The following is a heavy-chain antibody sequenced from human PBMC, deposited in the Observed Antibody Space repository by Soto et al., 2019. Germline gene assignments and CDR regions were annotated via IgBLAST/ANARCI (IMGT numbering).Heavy chain of an antibody. D-gene: IGHD2-15*01. CDR2: IYPGDSDT. Sequence: PGESLKISCKGSGYSFTSYWIGWVRQMPGKGLEWMGIIYPGDSDTRYSPSFQGQVTISADKSISTAYLQWSSLKASDTAMYYCARQGCSGGSCYSYYYYYYMDVWGKGTTVTVSS. CDR1: GYSFTSYW. CDR3: ARQGCSGGSCYSYYYYYYMDV. J-gene: IGHJ6*03. V-gene: IGHV5-51*01.